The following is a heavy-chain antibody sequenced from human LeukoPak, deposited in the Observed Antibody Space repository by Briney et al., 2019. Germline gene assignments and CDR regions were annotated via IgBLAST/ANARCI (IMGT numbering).Heavy chain of an antibody. V-gene: IGHV3-48*03. CDR2: ISSSGSTI. J-gene: IGHJ6*04. D-gene: IGHD6-13*01. CDR1: GFTFSSYE. Sequence: GGSLRLSCAAPGFTFSSYEMNWVRQAPGKGLEWVSYISSSGSTIYYADSVKGRFTISRDNAKNSLYLQMNSLRAEDTAVYYCARGGGGSSWSYYYYGMDVWGKGTTVTVSS. CDR3: ARGGGGSSWSYYYYGMDV.